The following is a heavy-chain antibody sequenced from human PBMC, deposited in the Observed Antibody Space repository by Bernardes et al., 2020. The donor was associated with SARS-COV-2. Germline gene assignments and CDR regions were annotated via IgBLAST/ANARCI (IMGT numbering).Heavy chain of an antibody. CDR1: GFIFSDFS. J-gene: IGHJ6*02. CDR2: MSASSSYT. D-gene: IGHD1-26*01. V-gene: IGHV3-21*04. Sequence: GGSLRLSCTASGFIFSDFSMNWVRQAPGKGLEWVSSMSASSSYTYYPDSLKGRVTISRDNAKNSLYLQMDSLRAEDTAVYYCAKDMDVGYYYYGMDVWGQGTTVTVSS. CDR3: AKDMDVGYYYYGMDV.